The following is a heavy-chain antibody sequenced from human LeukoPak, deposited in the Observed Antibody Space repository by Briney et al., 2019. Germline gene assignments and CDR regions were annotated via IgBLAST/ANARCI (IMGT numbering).Heavy chain of an antibody. CDR3: AKDGGDCYFVFDY. D-gene: IGHD2-21*02. Sequence: HPGGSLRLSCAASGFTFSSYAMSWVRQAPGKGLEWVSAISGSGGSTYYADSVKGRFTISRDNSKNTLYLQMNSLRAEDTAVYYCAKDGGDCYFVFDYWGQGTLVTVSS. V-gene: IGHV3-23*01. CDR1: GFTFSSYA. J-gene: IGHJ4*02. CDR2: ISGSGGST.